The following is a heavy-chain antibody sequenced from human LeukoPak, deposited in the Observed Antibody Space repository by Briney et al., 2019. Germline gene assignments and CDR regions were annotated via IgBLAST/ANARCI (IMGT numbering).Heavy chain of an antibody. CDR3: ARLYYDSSGYYYGYRWLDP. J-gene: IGHJ5*02. CDR1: GGSISSYY. Sequence: SETLSLTCTVSGGSISSYYWSWIRQPPGKGLEWIGYIYTSGSTNYNPSLKSRVTISVDTSKNQFSLKLSSVTAADTAVYYCARLYYDSSGYYYGYRWLDPWGQGTLVTVSS. D-gene: IGHD3-22*01. CDR2: IYTSGST. V-gene: IGHV4-4*09.